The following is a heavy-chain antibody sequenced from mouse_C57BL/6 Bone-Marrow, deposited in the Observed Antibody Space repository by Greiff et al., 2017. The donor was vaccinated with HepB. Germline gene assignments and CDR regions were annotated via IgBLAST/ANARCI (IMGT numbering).Heavy chain of an antibody. CDR2: IHPNSGST. CDR3: ARRGDVPAWFAY. V-gene: IGHV1-64*01. D-gene: IGHD5-1*01. J-gene: IGHJ3*01. Sequence: QVQLQQPGAELVKPGASVKLSCKASGYTFTSYWMHWVKQRPGQGLEWIGMIHPNSGSTNYNEKFKSKATLTVDKSSSTAYMQLSSLTSEDSAVYYCARRGDVPAWFAYWGQGTLVTVSA. CDR1: GYTFTSYW.